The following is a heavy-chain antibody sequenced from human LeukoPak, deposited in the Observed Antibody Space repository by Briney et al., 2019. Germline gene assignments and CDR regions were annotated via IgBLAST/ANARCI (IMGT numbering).Heavy chain of an antibody. CDR3: ARGGCSSISCYYYYGMDV. D-gene: IGHD2-2*01. Sequence: PSETLSLTCPVSGGSISIYYCSWVRQPPGKGLGWIGYTYNSGSTNYNPSLKSRVTISVHTSKNQFSLKLSSVTTADTALDYCARGGCSSISCYYYYGMDVWGQGTTVTVSS. CDR1: GGSISIYY. J-gene: IGHJ6*02. V-gene: IGHV4-59*01. CDR2: TYNSGST.